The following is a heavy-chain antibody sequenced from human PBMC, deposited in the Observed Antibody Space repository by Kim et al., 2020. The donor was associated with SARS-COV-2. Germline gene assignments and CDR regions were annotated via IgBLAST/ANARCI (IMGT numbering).Heavy chain of an antibody. CDR3: ARLPDYFGSGAFDY. CDR1: GGSFSTSSYY. J-gene: IGHJ4*01. V-gene: IGHV4-39*01. CDR2: IFYSRST. Sequence: SETLYLTCTVSGGSFSTSSYYWGWIRQSPGKGLEWIGSIFYSRSTYYNPSLKSRVTISVDTSKNQFSLKLTSVTAADTAVYYCARLPDYFGSGAFDYWG. D-gene: IGHD3-10*01.